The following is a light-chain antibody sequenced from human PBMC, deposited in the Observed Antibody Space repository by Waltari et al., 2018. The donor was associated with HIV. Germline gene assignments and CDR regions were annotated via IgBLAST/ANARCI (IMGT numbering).Light chain of an antibody. Sequence: IQMTQSPSALSASVGDTVTITCRASQKISRYLNWYKKKVGEAPKLLVYGASSLQSGVPARFRGSGSGSEYFLSISSLKSDDFATYFCQQSYGAPFTFG. V-gene: IGKV1-39*01. J-gene: IGKJ5*01. CDR3: QQSYGAPFT. CDR2: GAS. CDR1: QKISRY.